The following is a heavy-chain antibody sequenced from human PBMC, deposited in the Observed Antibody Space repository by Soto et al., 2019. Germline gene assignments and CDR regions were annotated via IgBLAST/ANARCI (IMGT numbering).Heavy chain of an antibody. J-gene: IGHJ4*02. V-gene: IGHV4-31*03. CDR1: GGSISGGYY. CDR2: IYYTGRT. Sequence: QVQLQESRPGLVKPSQTLSLTCSVSGGSISGGYYWSWIRQYPGKGLEWIGYIYYTGRTYYNPSLKGRIAISVDTSKNQFSLKLSSVTAADTAMYYCARPMRLGELSLGYWGQGILVTVSS. D-gene: IGHD3-16*02. CDR3: ARPMRLGELSLGY.